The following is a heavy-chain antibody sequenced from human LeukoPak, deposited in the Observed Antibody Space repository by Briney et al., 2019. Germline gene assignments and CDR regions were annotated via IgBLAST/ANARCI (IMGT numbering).Heavy chain of an antibody. CDR2: INPNSGGT. J-gene: IGHJ3*02. D-gene: IGHD4-17*01. CDR1: GYTFTGYY. Sequence: GASVKVSCKASGYTFTGYYMRWVRQAPGQGLEWMGWINPNSGGTNYAQKFQGWVTMTRDTSISTAYMELSRLRSDDTAVYYCARERFYGDPGLDIWGQGTMVTVSS. V-gene: IGHV1-2*04. CDR3: ARERFYGDPGLDI.